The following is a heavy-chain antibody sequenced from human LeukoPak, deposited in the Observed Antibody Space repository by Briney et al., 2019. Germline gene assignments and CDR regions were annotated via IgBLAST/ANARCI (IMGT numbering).Heavy chain of an antibody. CDR2: INGGGDIM. Sequence: GGSLRLSCAASGFSLGAYDLIWVRQAPGKGLDWVSIINGGGDIMMYEDSVKGRFTISRDNSKNTFYLQMNSLRVEDTAVYYCAMRDRGYGLDIWGQGTMVTVSS. D-gene: IGHD3-10*01. J-gene: IGHJ3*02. CDR3: AMRDRGYGLDI. V-gene: IGHV3-23*01. CDR1: GFSLGAYD.